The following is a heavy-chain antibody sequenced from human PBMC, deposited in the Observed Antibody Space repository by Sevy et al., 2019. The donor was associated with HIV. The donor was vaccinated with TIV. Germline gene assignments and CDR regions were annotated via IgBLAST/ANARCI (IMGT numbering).Heavy chain of an antibody. V-gene: IGHV3-9*01. CDR2: ISSNSATV. CDR1: GFTFDDYA. CDR3: AKGHAFSTYAALEY. J-gene: IGHJ4*02. D-gene: IGHD2-2*01. Sequence: LRLSCAASGFTFDDYAMSWVRQVPGKGLEWVATISSNSATVNYVDSVKGRFTISRDNAKNSLYLQMNSLRPEDTAFYYCAKGHAFSTYAALEYWGQGALVTVSS.